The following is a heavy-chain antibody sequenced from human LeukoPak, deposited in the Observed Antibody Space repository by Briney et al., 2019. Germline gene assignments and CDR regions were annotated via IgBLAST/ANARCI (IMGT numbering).Heavy chain of an antibody. V-gene: IGHV1-18*01. Sequence: ASVKVSCKASGYTFTSYGISWVRQAPGQGLEWMGWISAYNGNTNYAQKLQGRVTMTTDTSTSTAYMELRSLRSDDTAVYYCARDFGSRGLGASDYWGEGTLVTVSS. J-gene: IGHJ4*02. CDR1: GYTFTSYG. CDR3: ARDFGSRGLGASDY. CDR2: ISAYNGNT. D-gene: IGHD1-26*01.